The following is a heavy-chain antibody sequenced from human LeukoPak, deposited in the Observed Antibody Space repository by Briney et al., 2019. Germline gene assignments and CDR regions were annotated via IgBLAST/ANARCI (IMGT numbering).Heavy chain of an antibody. J-gene: IGHJ3*02. CDR1: GVRFSAYG. V-gene: IGHV3-33*01. Sequence: GGSLRLSCAAAGVRFSAYGMHWVRQAPGKGLEWVAVIWYDGSNKYYADSVKGRFTISRDNSKNTLYLQMNSLRAEDTAVYYCARERLDAFDIWGQGTMVTVSS. CDR2: IWYDGSNK. CDR3: ARERLDAFDI.